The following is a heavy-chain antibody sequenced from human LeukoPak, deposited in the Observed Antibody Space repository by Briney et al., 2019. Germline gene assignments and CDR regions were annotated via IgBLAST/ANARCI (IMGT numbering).Heavy chain of an antibody. CDR3: ARGQCSSTSCFNYYYGMDV. J-gene: IGHJ6*04. CDR1: GYTFTGYY. D-gene: IGHD2-2*01. Sequence: ASVKVSCTASGYTFTGYYMHWVRQAPGQGLEWMGWINPNSGGTNYAQKFQGWVTMTRDTSISTAYMELSRLRSDDTAVYYCARGQCSSTSCFNYYYGMDVWGKGTTVTVSS. CDR2: INPNSGGT. V-gene: IGHV1-2*04.